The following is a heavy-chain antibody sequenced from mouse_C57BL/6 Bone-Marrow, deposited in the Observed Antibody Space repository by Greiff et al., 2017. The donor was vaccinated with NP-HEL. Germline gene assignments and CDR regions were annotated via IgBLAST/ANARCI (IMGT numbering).Heavy chain of an antibody. CDR3: AREGITTVVANPFFDY. CDR2: IYPRDGST. V-gene: IGHV1-85*01. J-gene: IGHJ2*01. D-gene: IGHD1-1*01. CDR1: GYTFTSYD. Sequence: VQLKESGPELVKPGASVKLSCKASGYTFTSYDINWVKQRPGQGLEWIGWIYPRDGSTKYNEKFKGKATLTVYTSSSTAYIELPSLTSEDSAVYFCAREGITTVVANPFFDYWGQGTTLTVSS.